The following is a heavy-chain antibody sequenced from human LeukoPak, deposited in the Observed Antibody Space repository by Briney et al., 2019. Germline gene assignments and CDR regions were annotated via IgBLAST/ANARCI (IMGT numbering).Heavy chain of an antibody. Sequence: GGSLRLSCAASGFTFSSYSMSWVRQAPGKGLEWVSYISSSSSTIYYADSVKGRFTISRDNAKNSLYLQMNSLRDEDTAVYYCARHAKSLLWFGELSVWGRGTLVTVSS. CDR1: GFTFSSYS. CDR2: ISSSSSTI. V-gene: IGHV3-48*02. J-gene: IGHJ4*02. D-gene: IGHD3-10*01. CDR3: ARHAKSLLWFGELSV.